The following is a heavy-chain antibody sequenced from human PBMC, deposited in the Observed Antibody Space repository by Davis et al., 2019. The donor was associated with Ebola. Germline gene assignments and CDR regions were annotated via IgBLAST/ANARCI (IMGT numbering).Heavy chain of an antibody. CDR1: GFTFNTYA. CDR3: AREVPAGGFDY. J-gene: IGHJ4*02. Sequence: GESLKISCTASGFTFNTYAITWVRQAQGKGLEWVSSISSSSAYIYYADPVKGRFTISRDNAKDSLYLQMNSLRVEDTALYYCAREVPAGGFDYWGQGTLVTVSS. CDR2: ISSSSAYI. D-gene: IGHD2-15*01. V-gene: IGHV3-21*01.